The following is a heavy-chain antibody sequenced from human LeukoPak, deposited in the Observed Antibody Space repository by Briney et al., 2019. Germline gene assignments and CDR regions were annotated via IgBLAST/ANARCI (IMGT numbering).Heavy chain of an antibody. V-gene: IGHV3-30*18. CDR2: ISYDGSNK. J-gene: IGHJ4*02. D-gene: IGHD2-2*01. Sequence: SGGSLRLSCAASGFTFSSYGMHWVRQAPGKGLEWVAVISYDGSNKYYADSVKGRFTISRDNSKNTLYLQMNSLRAEDTAVYYCAKGGSYCSSTSCYADYWGQGTLVTVSS. CDR3: AKGGSYCSSTSCYADY. CDR1: GFTFSSYG.